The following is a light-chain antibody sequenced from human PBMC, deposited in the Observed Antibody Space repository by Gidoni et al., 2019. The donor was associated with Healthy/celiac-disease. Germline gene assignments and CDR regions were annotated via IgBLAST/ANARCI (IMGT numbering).Light chain of an antibody. V-gene: IGKV3-20*01. CDR1: QSVSSSY. Sequence: EIVLTQSPGTLSLSPGERATLSCRASQSVSSSYLAWYQQKPGQAPRLLIYGASSRATGIPDRFSGSGSGTDFTLTISRLEPEDFAVYYCQQYGSSPGFGGGTKVGIK. CDR2: GAS. J-gene: IGKJ4*01. CDR3: QQYGSSPG.